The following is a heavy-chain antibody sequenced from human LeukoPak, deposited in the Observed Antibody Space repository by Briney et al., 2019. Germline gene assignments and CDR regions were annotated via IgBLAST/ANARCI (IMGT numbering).Heavy chain of an antibody. CDR2: IIPILGIA. Sequence: ASVKVSCKASGGTFSSYAISWVRQAPGQGLEWMGRIIPILGIANYAQKFQGRVTITADKSTSTAYMELSSLRSEDTAVYYCARGAAAAGTDFDYWGQGTLVTVSS. CDR1: GGTFSSYA. J-gene: IGHJ4*02. D-gene: IGHD6-13*01. CDR3: ARGAAAAGTDFDY. V-gene: IGHV1-69*04.